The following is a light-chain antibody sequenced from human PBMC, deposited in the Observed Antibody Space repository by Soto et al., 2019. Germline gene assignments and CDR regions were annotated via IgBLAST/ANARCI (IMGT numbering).Light chain of an antibody. J-gene: IGLJ3*02. Sequence: QSVLTQPPSASWTPGQRCTLSCSLRISNIGFTSVNWYQQLPGKAPNLLMHGNSQCTSGAPDRFSGSKSGTSASLAITGLRTEDEADYYCEAWDDSLSGVVFGGGTK. CDR1: ISNIGFTS. CDR2: GNS. V-gene: IGLV1-47*02. CDR3: EAWDDSLSGVV.